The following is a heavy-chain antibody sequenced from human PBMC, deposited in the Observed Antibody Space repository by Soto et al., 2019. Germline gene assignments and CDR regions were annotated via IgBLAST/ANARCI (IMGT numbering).Heavy chain of an antibody. J-gene: IGHJ4*02. D-gene: IGHD2-15*01. CDR3: AKDGQYCSGGSCHFGGYYFDY. CDR2: ISGSGGST. V-gene: IGHV3-23*01. CDR1: GFTFSSYA. Sequence: GGSLRLSCAASGFTFSSYAMSWVRQAPGKGLEWVSAISGSGGSTYYADSVKGRFTISRDNSKNTLYLQMNSLRAEDTAVYYCAKDGQYCSGGSCHFGGYYFDYWGQGTLVTVSS.